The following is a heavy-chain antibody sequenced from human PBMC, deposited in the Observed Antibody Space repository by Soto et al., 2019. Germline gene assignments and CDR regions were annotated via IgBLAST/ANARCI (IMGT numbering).Heavy chain of an antibody. Sequence: SETLSLTCTVSGRSISSYYWSWIRQPPGKGLEWIGYINYSGSTNYNPSLKSRVTISVDTSKNQFSLKLSSVTAADTAVYYCASSNIAAAGFYYYGMDVWGRGTTVTVSS. V-gene: IGHV4-59*01. CDR2: INYSGST. CDR1: GRSISSYY. CDR3: ASSNIAAAGFYYYGMDV. D-gene: IGHD6-13*01. J-gene: IGHJ6*02.